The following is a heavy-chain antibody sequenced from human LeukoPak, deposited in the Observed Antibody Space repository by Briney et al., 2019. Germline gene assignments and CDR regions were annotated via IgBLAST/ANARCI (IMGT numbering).Heavy chain of an antibody. CDR1: GFTFSDYA. CDR3: AKLRRYYYDSTGYSDY. CDR2: VSSSAGST. Sequence: GSLRLSCAASGFTFSDYAMSWVRQAPGKGLEWVSSVSSSAGSTSYADSVKGRFTISRNNSKNTLYLQMKSLRAEDTAVYFCAKLRRYYYDSTGYSDYWGQGTLVTVSS. J-gene: IGHJ4*02. D-gene: IGHD3-22*01. V-gene: IGHV3-23*01.